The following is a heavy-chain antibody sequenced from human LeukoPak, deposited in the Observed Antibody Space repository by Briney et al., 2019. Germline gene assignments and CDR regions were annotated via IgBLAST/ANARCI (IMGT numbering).Heavy chain of an antibody. CDR1: GFTFSRYW. CDR2: INSDGSTT. V-gene: IGHV3-74*01. Sequence: GGSLRLSCVASGFTFSRYWMHWVRQAPGKGLVWVSRINSDGSTTIYADSVKGRFTISRDNSKNTLYLQMNSLRAEDTAVYYCAKTIRITMVRGVNHDYWGQGTLVTVSS. D-gene: IGHD3-10*01. J-gene: IGHJ4*02. CDR3: AKTIRITMVRGVNHDY.